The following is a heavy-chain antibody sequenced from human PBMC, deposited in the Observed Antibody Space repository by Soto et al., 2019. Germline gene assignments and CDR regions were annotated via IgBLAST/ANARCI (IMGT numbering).Heavy chain of an antibody. CDR3: ARDYSSYGPFDY. J-gene: IGHJ4*02. CDR2: ISGGGGST. V-gene: IGHV3-23*01. Sequence: GGSLRLSCAASGFSFSIYAMNWVRQAPGKGLEWVSGISGGGGSTYHADSVRGRFTISRDNSKNSLYLQMNSLRAEDTAVYYCARDYSSYGPFDYWGQGTLVTVSS. D-gene: IGHD5-18*01. CDR1: GFSFSIYA.